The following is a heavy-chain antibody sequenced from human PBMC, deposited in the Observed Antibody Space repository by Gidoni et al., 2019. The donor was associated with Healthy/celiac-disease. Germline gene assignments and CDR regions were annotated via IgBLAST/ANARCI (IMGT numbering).Heavy chain of an antibody. CDR2: IYTSGST. CDR3: ATGIVGATTLGMDV. Sequence: QVQLQESGPGLVKPSQTLSLTCTVPGGSISSGSYYWSWIRQPAGKGLEWIGRIYTSGSTNYNPSLKIRVTISVDTSKNQFSLKLSSVTAADTAVYYCATGIVGATTLGMDVWGQGTTVTVSS. CDR1: GGSISSGSYY. V-gene: IGHV4-61*02. D-gene: IGHD1-26*01. J-gene: IGHJ6*02.